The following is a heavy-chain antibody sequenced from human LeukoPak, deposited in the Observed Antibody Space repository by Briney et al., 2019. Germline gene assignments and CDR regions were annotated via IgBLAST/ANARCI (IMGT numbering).Heavy chain of an antibody. CDR1: GGSISSGDYY. Sequence: SETLSLTCTVSGGSISSGDYYWSWIRQPPGKGLEWIGYIYYSRSTYYNPSLKSRVTISVDTSKNQFSLKLSSVTAADTAVYYCARGDSGSQGFLWGQGTLVTVSS. D-gene: IGHD1-26*01. CDR3: ARGDSGSQGFL. CDR2: IYYSRST. V-gene: IGHV4-30-4*01. J-gene: IGHJ4*02.